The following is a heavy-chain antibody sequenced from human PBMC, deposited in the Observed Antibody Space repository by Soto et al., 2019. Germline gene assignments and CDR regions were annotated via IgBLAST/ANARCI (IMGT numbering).Heavy chain of an antibody. V-gene: IGHV4-59*01. CDR2: IFHSGSA. J-gene: IGHJ4*02. Sequence: SETLSLTCSVSGGSIRNVYWSWIRQPPGKGLEWIGFIFHSGSAKYNPSLQSRVTMSIDTSKNQFSLSLESVTAADTAVYFCARAQASTLPFDFWGQGTLVTVSS. CDR1: GGSIRNVY. CDR3: ARAQASTLPFDF. D-gene: IGHD2-15*01.